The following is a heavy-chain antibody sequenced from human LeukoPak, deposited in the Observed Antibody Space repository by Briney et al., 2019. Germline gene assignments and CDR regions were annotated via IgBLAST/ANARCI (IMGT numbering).Heavy chain of an antibody. V-gene: IGHV4-59*08. J-gene: IGHJ3*02. CDR1: GGSISTYY. Sequence: KPSETLSLTCTVSGGSISTYYWSWIRQPPGQGLEWIGYIYYSGSTNYNPSLKSRVTISVDTSKNQFSLKLSSVTAADTAVYYCARPMVRGVNEALDIWGQGTMVTVSS. CDR2: IYYSGST. D-gene: IGHD3-10*01. CDR3: ARPMVRGVNEALDI.